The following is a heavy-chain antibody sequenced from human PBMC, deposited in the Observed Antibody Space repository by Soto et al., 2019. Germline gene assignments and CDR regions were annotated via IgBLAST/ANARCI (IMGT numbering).Heavy chain of an antibody. J-gene: IGHJ6*02. V-gene: IGHV4-31*03. CDR2: IYYSGST. D-gene: IGHD5-12*01. CDR1: GGSISSGGYY. CDR3: ARDRWLRSPAYYYGMDV. Sequence: SETLSLTCTVSGGSISSGGYYWSWIRQHPGKGLEWIGYIYYSGSTYYNPSLKSRVTMSVDTSKNQFSLKLSSVTAADTAVYYCARDRWLRSPAYYYGMDVWGQGTTVTVSS.